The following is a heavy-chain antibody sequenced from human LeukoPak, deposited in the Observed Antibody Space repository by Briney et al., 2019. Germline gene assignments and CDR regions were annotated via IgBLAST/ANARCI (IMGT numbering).Heavy chain of an antibody. J-gene: IGHJ2*01. D-gene: IGHD3-10*01. CDR1: GGSISSSSYY. CDR2: IYYSGST. V-gene: IGHV4-61*05. Sequence: SETLSLTCTVSGGSISSSSYYWGWIRQPPGKGLEWIGYIYYSGSTNYNPSLKSRVTISVDTSKNQFSLKLSSVTAADTAVYYCARGNTMVRGVIPYWYFDLWGRGTLVTVSS. CDR3: ARGNTMVRGVIPYWYFDL.